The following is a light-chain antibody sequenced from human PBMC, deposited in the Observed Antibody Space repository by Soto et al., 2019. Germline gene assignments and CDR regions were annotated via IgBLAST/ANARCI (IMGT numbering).Light chain of an antibody. CDR2: KAS. V-gene: IGKV1-5*03. Sequence: DIQMTQSPSTLSASVGDRVTITCRASQSISSWLAWYQQKPWKAPKLLIYKASSLESGVPSRFSGSGSGTEFTLTISSLQTDDSATYYCQQYNSYSWTFGQGTKVEIE. CDR3: QQYNSYSWT. J-gene: IGKJ1*01. CDR1: QSISSW.